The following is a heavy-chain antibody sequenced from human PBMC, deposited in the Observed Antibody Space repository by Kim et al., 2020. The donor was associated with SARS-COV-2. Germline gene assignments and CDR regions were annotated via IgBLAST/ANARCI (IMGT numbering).Heavy chain of an antibody. CDR1: GGSISSSSYY. D-gene: IGHD2-2*01. V-gene: IGHV4-39*01. Sequence: SETLSLTCTVSGGSISSSSYYWGWIRQPPGKGLEWIGSIYYSGSTYYNPSLKSRVTISVDTSKNQFSLKLSSVTAADTAVYYCARRSITLGYCSSTSCRNFDYWGQGTLVTVSS. CDR3: ARRSITLGYCSSTSCRNFDY. J-gene: IGHJ4*02. CDR2: IYYSGST.